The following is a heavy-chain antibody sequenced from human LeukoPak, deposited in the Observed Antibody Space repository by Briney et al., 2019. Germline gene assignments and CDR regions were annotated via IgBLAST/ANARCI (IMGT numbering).Heavy chain of an antibody. CDR2: IYYSGST. D-gene: IGHD3-3*01. Sequence: SETLSLTCTVSGGSISSYYWSWIRQPPGKGLEWIGYIYYSGSTNYNPSLKSRVTISVDTSKNQFSLKLSSVTAADTAVYYCARGKVADFWSGYPYYYYYMDFWGKGTTVTVSS. CDR1: GGSISSYY. CDR3: ARGKVADFWSGYPYYYYYMDF. V-gene: IGHV4-59*01. J-gene: IGHJ6*03.